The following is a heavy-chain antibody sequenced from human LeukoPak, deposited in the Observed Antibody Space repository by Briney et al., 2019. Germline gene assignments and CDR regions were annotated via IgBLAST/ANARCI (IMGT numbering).Heavy chain of an antibody. D-gene: IGHD3-22*01. CDR3: ARRGARRVYYYDSSGRSSGFDY. J-gene: IGHJ4*02. V-gene: IGHV4-34*01. Sequence: SETLSLTCAVYGGSFSGYYWSWIRQPPGKGLEWIGEINHSGSTNYNPSFKSRVTISVDTSKNQFSLKLSSVTAADTAVYYCARRGARRVYYYDSSGRSSGFDYWGQGTLVTVSS. CDR2: INHSGST. CDR1: GGSFSGYY.